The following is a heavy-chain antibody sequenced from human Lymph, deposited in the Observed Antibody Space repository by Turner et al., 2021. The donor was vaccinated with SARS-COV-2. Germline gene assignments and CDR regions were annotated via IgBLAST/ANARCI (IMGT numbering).Heavy chain of an antibody. J-gene: IGHJ4*02. CDR2: ISGNSGSI. CDR3: AKDRGGEQLVRLFDY. Sequence: EVQMGESGGGLVQPGRSLRLHCSASGFTFDDYAMHWVRQAPGKGLEWVSGISGNSGSIGYADSVKGRFTISRDNAKNSLYLHMNSLRAEDTALYYCAKDRGGEQLVRLFDYWGQGTLVTVSS. D-gene: IGHD6-6*01. V-gene: IGHV3-9*01. CDR1: GFTFDDYA.